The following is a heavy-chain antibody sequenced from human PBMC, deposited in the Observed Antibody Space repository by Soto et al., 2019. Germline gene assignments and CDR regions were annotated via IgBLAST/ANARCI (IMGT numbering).Heavy chain of an antibody. CDR3: ARKILGSTTRPNYWYFDL. J-gene: IGHJ2*01. CDR1: GFTFINYA. V-gene: IGHV3-23*01. CDR2: ISGGGDAA. Sequence: EVQVLESGGGLVQPGGSLRLSCAGSGFTFINYAMNWVRQAPGKGLEWVSSISGGGDAAFFPDSGRGRFTISRDNSKNTVTLQMNSLGVDDTAVYYCARKILGSTTRPNYWYFDLWGRGTLVTVSS. D-gene: IGHD7-27*01.